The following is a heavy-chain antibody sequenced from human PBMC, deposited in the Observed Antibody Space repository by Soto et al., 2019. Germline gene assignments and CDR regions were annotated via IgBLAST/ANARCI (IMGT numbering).Heavy chain of an antibody. CDR3: ARGPPIVGNTTPLDS. Sequence: SETLSLTCTVSGGSITNSNWWSWVRLPPAKGLEWIGDIYHAGSTKYNPSLERRVTMSVDTSNNQFALTLTSVTAADTAVYFCARGPPIVGNTTPLDSCGQGTLVTVSS. CDR2: IYHAGST. CDR1: GGSITNSNW. V-gene: IGHV4-4*02. J-gene: IGHJ4*02. D-gene: IGHD1-26*01.